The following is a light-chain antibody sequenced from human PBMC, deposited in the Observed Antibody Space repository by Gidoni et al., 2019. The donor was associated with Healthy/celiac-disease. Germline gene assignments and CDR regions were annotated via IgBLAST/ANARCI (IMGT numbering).Light chain of an antibody. CDR3: LQYLHAPRT. J-gene: IGKJ1*01. CDR1: QSVLYSSNNKNY. Sequence: DVVMTQSPDSLAVSLGERATINCKSSQSVLYSSNNKNYLAWYQHKPGQPPKLLIFWASIRDSGVPDRFSGSGSSGTDFTLTINSLQAEDVAIYYCLQYLHAPRTFGQGTMVEI. V-gene: IGKV4-1*01. CDR2: WAS.